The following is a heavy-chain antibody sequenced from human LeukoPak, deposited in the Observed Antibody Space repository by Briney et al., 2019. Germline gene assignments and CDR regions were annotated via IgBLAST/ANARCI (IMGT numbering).Heavy chain of an antibody. CDR2: ISSSSYI. J-gene: IGHJ5*02. CDR3: ARDLGTMVRGVIPLNWFDP. Sequence: PGGSLRLSCAASGFTFSSYSMNWFPKAPGKGLEWVSSISSSSYIYYADSVKGRFTISRDNAKNSLYLQMNSLRAEDTAVYYCARDLGTMVRGVIPLNWFDPWGQGTLVTVSS. V-gene: IGHV3-21*01. D-gene: IGHD3-10*01. CDR1: GFTFSSYS.